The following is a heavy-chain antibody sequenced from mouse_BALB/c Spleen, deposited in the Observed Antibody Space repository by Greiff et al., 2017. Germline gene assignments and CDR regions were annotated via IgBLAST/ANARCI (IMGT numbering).Heavy chain of an antibody. CDR2: ISSGSSTI. CDR1: GFTFSSFG. CDR3: AGYYYGSSYWFAY. V-gene: IGHV5-17*02. D-gene: IGHD1-1*01. Sequence: EVKLMESGGGLVQPGGSRKLSCAASGFTFSSFGMHWVRQAPEKGLEWVAYISSGSSTIYYADTVKGRITISSDNPKNTLFLQMTSLRSEDTAMDYSAGYYYGSSYWFAYWGQGTLVTVSA. J-gene: IGHJ3*01.